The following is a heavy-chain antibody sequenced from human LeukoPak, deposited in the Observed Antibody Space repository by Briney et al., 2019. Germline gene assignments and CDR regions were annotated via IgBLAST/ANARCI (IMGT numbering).Heavy chain of an antibody. J-gene: IGHJ5*01. CDR1: GYSFTTYW. Sequence: GESLKISCKGSGYSFTTYWIAWVRQMPGKGLEWMGIINPGDSNTKYSPSVQGQVTISVDKSTGTAYLQWNSLKASDTAIYYCARKNRTPLRNNWFDSWGQGTLVTVSS. V-gene: IGHV5-51*01. D-gene: IGHD1-1*01. CDR2: INPGDSNT. CDR3: ARKNRTPLRNNWFDS.